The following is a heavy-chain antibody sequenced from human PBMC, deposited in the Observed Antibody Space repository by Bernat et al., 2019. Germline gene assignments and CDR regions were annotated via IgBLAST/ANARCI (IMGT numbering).Heavy chain of an antibody. D-gene: IGHD6-19*01. CDR3: AKNLEGAVGCEN. CDR1: GFTFSSYG. J-gene: IGHJ4*02. CDR2: MSYDGSNK. Sequence: QVQLVESGGGVVQPGRSLRLSCAASGFTFSSYGMHWVRQAPGKGLEWVAVMSYDGSNKYYADSVKGRFAISRGNSKNTLYLQMNSLRAEDTAVYYCAKNLEGAVGCENWGQGTLVTVSS. V-gene: IGHV3-30*18.